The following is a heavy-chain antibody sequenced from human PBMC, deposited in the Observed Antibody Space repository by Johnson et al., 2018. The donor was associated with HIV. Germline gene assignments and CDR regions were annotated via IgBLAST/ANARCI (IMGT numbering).Heavy chain of an antibody. CDR2: ISSSGSTI. V-gene: IGHV3-11*04. CDR3: ARKQWLEIPSDAFDV. J-gene: IGHJ3*01. D-gene: IGHD6-19*01. Sequence: QMQLVESGGGLVKPGGSLRLSCAASGFTFSDYYMSWIRQAPGKGLEWVSYISSSGSTIYYAASVKGRFTISRDNAKRTLYLQMNSLRAEDTAVYYCARKQWLEIPSDAFDVWGQGTMVTVSS. CDR1: GFTFSDYY.